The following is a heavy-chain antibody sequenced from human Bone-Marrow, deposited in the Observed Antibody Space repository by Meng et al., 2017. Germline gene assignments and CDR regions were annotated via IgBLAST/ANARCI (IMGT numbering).Heavy chain of an antibody. CDR2: ISGSGGST. Sequence: GGGCVRLGGSLRSSCVPAGFTFGSYALSWVRQAPGKGLEWVSAISGSGGSTYYADSVKGRFTISRDNSTNTLYLKMNSLRAEDTAVYYCAKALGGVLWFGELNFGGNWFDPWGQGTLVTVSS. J-gene: IGHJ5*02. V-gene: IGHV3-23*01. D-gene: IGHD3-10*01. CDR1: GFTFGSYA. CDR3: AKALGGVLWFGELNFGGNWFDP.